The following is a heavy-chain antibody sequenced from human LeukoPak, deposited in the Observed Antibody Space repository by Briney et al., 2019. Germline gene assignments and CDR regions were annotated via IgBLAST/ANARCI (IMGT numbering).Heavy chain of an antibody. CDR3: ARGQDYGEDY. D-gene: IGHD4/OR15-4a*01. CDR1: GGSISSYY. V-gene: IGHV4-34*01. CDR2: INHSGST. J-gene: IGHJ4*02. Sequence: SETLSLTCTVSGGSISSYYWSWIRQPPGKGLEWIGEINHSGSTNYNPSLKSRVTISVDTSKNQFSLKLSSVTAADTAVYYCARGQDYGEDYWGQGTLVTVSS.